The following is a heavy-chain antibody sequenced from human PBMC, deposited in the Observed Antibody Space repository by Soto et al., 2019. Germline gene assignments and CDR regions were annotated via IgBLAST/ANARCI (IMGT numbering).Heavy chain of an antibody. CDR2: INHSGST. J-gene: IGHJ4*02. D-gene: IGHD1-26*01. CDR1: GGSFSCYY. CDR3: ARXREYKSGSYFHTGYFDY. Sequence: PSETLSLTCAVYGGSFSCYYWSWIRQPPGKGLEWIGEINHSGSTNYNPSLKSRVTISVDTSKNQFSLKLSSVTAADTAVYYCARXREYKSGSYFHTGYFDYWGQGTLVTVSS. V-gene: IGHV4-34*01.